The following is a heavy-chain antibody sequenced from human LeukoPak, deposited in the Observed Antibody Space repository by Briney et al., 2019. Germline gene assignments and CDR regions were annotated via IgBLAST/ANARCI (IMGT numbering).Heavy chain of an antibody. V-gene: IGHV3-30-3*01. CDR3: ARDASPWELLPSDAFDI. CDR1: GFTFSSYA. J-gene: IGHJ3*02. D-gene: IGHD1-26*01. CDR2: ISYDGSNK. Sequence: GGSLRLSCAASGFTFSSYAMHCVRQAPGKGLEWVAVISYDGSNKYYADSVKGRFTISRDNSKNTLYLQMNSLRAEDTAVYYCARDASPWELLPSDAFDIWGQGTMVTVSS.